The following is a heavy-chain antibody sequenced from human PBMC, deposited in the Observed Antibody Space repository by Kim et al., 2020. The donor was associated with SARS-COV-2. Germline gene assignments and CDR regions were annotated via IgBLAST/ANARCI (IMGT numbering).Heavy chain of an antibody. CDR3: AKDIDYDCSGYYYLKIAVAFNI. CDR2: ISGSGGST. CDR1: GFTFSSYA. D-gene: IGHD3-22*01. V-gene: IGHV3-23*01. Sequence: GGSLRLSCAASGFTFSSYAMSWVRQAPGQGLEWCSAISGSGGSTYYADYVKGRFTISRDKSKNTLYLLMNSLRAEDTAVYYCAKDIDYDCSGYYYLKIAVAFNITGQGTMAIVSS. J-gene: IGHJ3*02.